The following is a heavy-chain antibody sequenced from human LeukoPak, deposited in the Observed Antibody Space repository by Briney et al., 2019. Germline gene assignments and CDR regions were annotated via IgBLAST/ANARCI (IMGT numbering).Heavy chain of an antibody. Sequence: SVKVSCKASGGTFSSYAISWVRQAPGQGLEWMGRIIPIFGTANYAQKFQGRVTITTDESTSTAYMELSSLRSEDTAVYYCASNLLYCGGDCYSTYYFDYWGQGTLVTVSS. CDR2: IIPIFGTA. J-gene: IGHJ4*02. V-gene: IGHV1-69*05. CDR1: GGTFSSYA. CDR3: ASNLLYCGGDCYSTYYFDY. D-gene: IGHD2-21*02.